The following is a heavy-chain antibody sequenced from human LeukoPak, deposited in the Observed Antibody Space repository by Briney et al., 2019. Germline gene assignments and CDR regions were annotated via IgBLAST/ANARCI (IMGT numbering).Heavy chain of an antibody. CDR1: GYTFTDYY. J-gene: IGHJ6*03. D-gene: IGHD3-10*01. Sequence: ASVKVSCKASGYTFTDYYIHWVRQAPGQGLEWVGWINPDSGSTNYAPKFQGSVTMTADTSGSTAYMELSRLRSDDTAVYYCARGPYYYGSGSPYYMDVWGKGTTVTVSS. V-gene: IGHV1-2*02. CDR2: INPDSGST. CDR3: ARGPYYYGSGSPYYMDV.